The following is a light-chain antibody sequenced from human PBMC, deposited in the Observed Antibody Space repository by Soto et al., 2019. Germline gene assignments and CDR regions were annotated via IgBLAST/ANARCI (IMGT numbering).Light chain of an antibody. CDR3: QQYDNLPPWT. CDR1: QSVSNSY. V-gene: IGKV3-20*01. CDR2: GAS. Sequence: EIVLTQSPGTLSLSPGERATLSCRASQSVSNSYLAWYQQKPGQAPRLLIYGASSRATGIPDRFSGSGSGTDFTLTINRLEPEDFAVYYCQQYDNLPPWTFGQGTKVDIK. J-gene: IGKJ1*01.